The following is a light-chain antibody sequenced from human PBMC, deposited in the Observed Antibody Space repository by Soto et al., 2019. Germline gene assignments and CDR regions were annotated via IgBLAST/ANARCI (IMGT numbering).Light chain of an antibody. CDR1: QGLLDSDGRTH. J-gene: IGKJ4*01. CDR2: EVS. Sequence: DIVLTQTPLSLSVTPGQPASISCNSSQGLLDSDGRTHLYWYVQKTGQPPQALIYEVSKRSSGMPDRFSGSGSGTHFTLTMSRVQAEDAGIYYCMQSLQLNTFGGGTKVEIK. CDR3: MQSLQLNT. V-gene: IGKV2D-29*01.